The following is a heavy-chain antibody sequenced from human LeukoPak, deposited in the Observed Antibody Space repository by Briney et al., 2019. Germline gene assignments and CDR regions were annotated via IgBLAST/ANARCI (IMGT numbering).Heavy chain of an antibody. D-gene: IGHD6-19*01. Sequence: ASVKVSCKASGYTFTSYAMNWVRQAPGQGLEWMGWISTNTGNPTYAQGFTGRFVFSLDTSVSTAYLQISSLKAEDTAVYYCARDRVRQWLASDFDYWGQGTLVTVSS. CDR2: ISTNTGNP. CDR1: GYTFTSYA. CDR3: ARDRVRQWLASDFDY. J-gene: IGHJ4*02. V-gene: IGHV7-4-1*02.